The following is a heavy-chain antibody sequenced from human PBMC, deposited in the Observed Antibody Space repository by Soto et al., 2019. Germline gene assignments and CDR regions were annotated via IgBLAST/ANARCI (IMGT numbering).Heavy chain of an antibody. V-gene: IGHV1-8*02. J-gene: IGHJ6*02. CDR2: TNPINRAT. CDR1: GYDCTAYD. Sequence: ASVKVSCKXSGYDCTAYDINCVRQASGQGLEWIGWTNPINRATCSGRRFQGRVSMTSHSATATGYLELTSLTSDAPAVYPCGRGPSPPAPAGGTPYYCAMDVWGQGTKVTVSS. D-gene: IGHD6-13*01. CDR3: GRGPSPPAPAGGTPYYCAMDV.